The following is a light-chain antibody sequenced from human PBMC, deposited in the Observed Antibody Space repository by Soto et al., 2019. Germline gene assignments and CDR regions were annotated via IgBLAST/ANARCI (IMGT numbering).Light chain of an antibody. CDR1: QGVGGN. J-gene: IGKJ2*01. V-gene: IGKV3-15*01. Sequence: EVLMTQSPAAVSVSPGEIVTLSCRASQGVGGNLAWYQKRPGQAPRLLIYDASTRAAGIPARISGSGSGTEFSLTISSLQSEDFALYYCQQYDDWPLYTFGQGTKLEIK. CDR2: DAS. CDR3: QQYDDWPLYT.